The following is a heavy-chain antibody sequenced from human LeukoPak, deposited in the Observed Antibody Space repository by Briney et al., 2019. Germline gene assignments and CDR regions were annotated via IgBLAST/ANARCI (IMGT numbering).Heavy chain of an antibody. Sequence: EASVKVSCKASGYTLTGYYMHWVRHAPGQGLEWMGRINPNSGGTNYAQKFQGRVTMTRDTSISTAYMELSRLRSDDAAVYYCARYGEYCSGGSCYYYFDYWGQGTLVTVSS. D-gene: IGHD2-15*01. CDR3: ARYGEYCSGGSCYYYFDY. CDR2: INPNSGGT. J-gene: IGHJ4*02. V-gene: IGHV1-2*06. CDR1: GYTLTGYY.